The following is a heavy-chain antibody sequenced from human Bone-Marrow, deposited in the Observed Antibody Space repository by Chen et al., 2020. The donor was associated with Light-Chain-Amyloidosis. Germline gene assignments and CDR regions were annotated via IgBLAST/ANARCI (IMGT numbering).Heavy chain of an antibody. V-gene: IGHV3-23*04. CDR2: VSGRTVST. D-gene: IGHD3-10*01. J-gene: IGHJ4*02. CDR3: TRKGCYFDF. CDR1: GFNFSSFG. Sequence: EVQLVESGGGLVQPGGSLRISCATSGFNFSSFGMSWVRQAPGEGLEWVSTVSGRTVSTYYAGAVKGRFIISRDNSKSTLYLQMNSLRAGDTAVYFCTRKGCYFDFWGQGSLVTVSS.